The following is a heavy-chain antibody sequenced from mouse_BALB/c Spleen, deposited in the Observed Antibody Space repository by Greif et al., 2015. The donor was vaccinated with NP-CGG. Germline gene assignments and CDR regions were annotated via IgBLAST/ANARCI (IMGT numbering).Heavy chain of an antibody. CDR3: ARRDSDYYGSDYFDY. Sequence: EVKLVESGGGLVKPGGSLKLSCAASGFTFSSYAMSWVRQTPEKRLEWVATISSGGSYTYYPDSVKGRFTISRDNAKNTLYLQMSSRRSEDTAMYYCARRDSDYYGSDYFDYWGQGTTLTVSS. CDR2: ISSGGSYT. V-gene: IGHV5-9-1*01. J-gene: IGHJ2*01. D-gene: IGHD1-1*01. CDR1: GFTFSSYA.